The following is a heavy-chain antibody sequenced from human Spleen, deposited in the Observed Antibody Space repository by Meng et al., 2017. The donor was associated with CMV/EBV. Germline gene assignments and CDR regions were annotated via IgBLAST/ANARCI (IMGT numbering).Heavy chain of an antibody. Sequence: PGKGLEWVSSISSSSSYIYYADSVKGRFTISRDNAKNSLYLQMNSLRAEDTAVYYCARFGPGAIEMGDIVVVPAAMIAARTLRAFDIWGQGTMVTVSS. CDR3: ARFGPGAIEMGDIVVVPAAMIAARTLRAFDI. D-gene: IGHD2-2*01. J-gene: IGHJ3*02. V-gene: IGHV3-21*01. CDR2: ISSSSSYI.